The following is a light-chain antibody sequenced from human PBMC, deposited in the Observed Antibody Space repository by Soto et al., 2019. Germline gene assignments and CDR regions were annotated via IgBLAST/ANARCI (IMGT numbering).Light chain of an antibody. J-gene: IGLJ1*01. CDR2: EVS. CDR3: CIFTSSSIYV. Sequence: QSVLTQPPSVSGSPGQSVTISCTGTSSDFGTYTRVSWYQQPPGTAPKLIIYEVSNRPSGVPDRFSGSMSANTASLTISGLQGEEEADYYCCIFTSSSIYVFGSGTKLTVL. CDR1: SSDFGTYTR. V-gene: IGLV2-18*01.